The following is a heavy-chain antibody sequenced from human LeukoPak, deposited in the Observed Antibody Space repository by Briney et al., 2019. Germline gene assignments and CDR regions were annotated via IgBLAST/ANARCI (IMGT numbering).Heavy chain of an antibody. D-gene: IGHD2-15*01. CDR2: IWYDGSNK. J-gene: IGHJ6*02. V-gene: IGHV3-33*01. CDR3: ARDRIAVVAAYYYGMDV. Sequence: GGSLRLSCAASGFTFSSYGMHWVRQAPGKGLEWVAVIWYDGSNKYYADSVKGRFTISRDNSKNTLYLQMNSLRAEDTAVYYCARDRIAVVAAYYYGMDVWGQGTTVTVSS. CDR1: GFTFSSYG.